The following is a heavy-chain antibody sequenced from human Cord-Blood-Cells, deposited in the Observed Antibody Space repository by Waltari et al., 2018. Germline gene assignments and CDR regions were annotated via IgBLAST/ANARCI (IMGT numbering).Heavy chain of an antibody. CDR2: INPNSGGT. J-gene: IGHJ4*02. V-gene: IGHV1-2*04. D-gene: IGHD6-19*01. CDR3: ARSAIGKYSSGWYYFDY. CDR1: GYTFTGYY. Sequence: QVQLVQSGAEVKKPGASVKVSCQASGYTFTGYYMHWVRQAPGPGLEWMGWINPNSGGTNYAQKFQGWVTMTRDTSISTAYMELSRLRSDDTAVYYCARSAIGKYSSGWYYFDYWGQGTLVTVSS.